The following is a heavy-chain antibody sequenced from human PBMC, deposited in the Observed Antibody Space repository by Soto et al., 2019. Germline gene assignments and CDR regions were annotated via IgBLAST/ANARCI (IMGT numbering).Heavy chain of an antibody. CDR3: AKDPSIAAAATYFDY. CDR2: ISYDGSNK. Sequence: PGGSLRLSCAASGFTFSSYGMHWVRQAPGKGLEWVAVISYDGSNKYYADYVKGRFTISRDNSKNTLYLQMNSLRAEDTAVYYCAKDPSIAAAATYFDYWGQGTLVTVSS. V-gene: IGHV3-30*18. D-gene: IGHD6-13*01. J-gene: IGHJ4*02. CDR1: GFTFSSYG.